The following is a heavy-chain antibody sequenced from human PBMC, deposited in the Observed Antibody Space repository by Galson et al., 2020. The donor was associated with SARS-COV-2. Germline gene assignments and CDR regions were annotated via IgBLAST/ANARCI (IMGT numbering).Heavy chain of an antibody. CDR1: GFTFSDYY. CDR2: ISSSGSTI. Sequence: NSGGSLRLSCAASGFTFSDYYMSWIRQAPGKWLEWVSYISSSGSTIYYADSVKGRFTISRDNAKNSLYLQMNSLRAEDTAVYYCAREGPTAIVENWFDPWGQGTLVTVCS. D-gene: IGHD5-18*01. J-gene: IGHJ5*02. V-gene: IGHV3-11*01. CDR3: AREGPTAIVENWFDP.